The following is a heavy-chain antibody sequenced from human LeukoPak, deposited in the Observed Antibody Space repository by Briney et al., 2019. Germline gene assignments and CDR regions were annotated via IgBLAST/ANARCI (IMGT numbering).Heavy chain of an antibody. J-gene: IGHJ4*02. CDR2: INHSGST. V-gene: IGHV4-34*01. CDR1: GGSFSGYY. D-gene: IGHD6-6*01. Sequence: PSETLSLTCAVYGGSFSGYYWSWIRQPPRKGLEWIGEINHSGSTNYNPSLKSRVTISVDTSKNQFSLKLSSVTAADTAVYYCARTSIADDYWGQGTLVTVSS. CDR3: ARTSIADDY.